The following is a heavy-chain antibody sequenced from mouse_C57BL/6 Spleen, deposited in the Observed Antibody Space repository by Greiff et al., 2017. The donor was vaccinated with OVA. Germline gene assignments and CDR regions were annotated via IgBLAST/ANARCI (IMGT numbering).Heavy chain of an antibody. CDR3: ARCGSSYGYFDV. D-gene: IGHD1-1*01. V-gene: IGHV1-55*01. CDR1: GYTFTSYW. J-gene: IGHJ1*03. CDR2: IYPGSGST. Sequence: QVQLKQPGAELVKPGASVKMSCKASGYTFTSYWITWVKQRPGQGLEWIGDIYPGSGSTNYNEKFKSKATLTVDTSSSTAYMQLSSLTSEDSAVYYCARCGSSYGYFDVWGTGTTVTVSS.